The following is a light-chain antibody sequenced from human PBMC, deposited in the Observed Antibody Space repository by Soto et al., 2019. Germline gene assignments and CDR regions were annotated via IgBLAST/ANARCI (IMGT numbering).Light chain of an antibody. CDR3: SSYTSSRDLI. CDR1: SSDVGGYKY. Sequence: QSALTQPASVSGSPGQSITISCTGTSSDVGGYKYVSWYQQHPGKAPKLIIYEVTDRPSGISSRFSGSKSGNTASLTIFGLQAEDEADYYCSSYTSSRDLIFGGGTKVTVL. V-gene: IGLV2-14*01. J-gene: IGLJ2*01. CDR2: EVT.